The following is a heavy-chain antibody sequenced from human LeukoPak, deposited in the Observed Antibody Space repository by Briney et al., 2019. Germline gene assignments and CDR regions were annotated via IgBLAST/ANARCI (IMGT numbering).Heavy chain of an antibody. CDR3: ARDGYNSVDPIRAFDI. Sequence: ASVEVSRKASGYTFTSYAMHWVRQAPGQRLEWMGWINAGNGNTKYSQKFQGRVTITRDTSASTAYMELSSLRSEDTAVYYCARDGYNSVDPIRAFDIWGQGTMVTVSS. CDR1: GYTFTSYA. J-gene: IGHJ3*02. D-gene: IGHD5-24*01. V-gene: IGHV1-3*01. CDR2: INAGNGNT.